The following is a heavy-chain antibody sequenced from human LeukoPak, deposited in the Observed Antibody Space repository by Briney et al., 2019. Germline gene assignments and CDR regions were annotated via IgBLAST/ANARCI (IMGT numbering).Heavy chain of an antibody. CDR1: GFTVSSNY. CDR3: AKEMLSSLYYFDY. V-gene: IGHV3-53*01. Sequence: GGSLRLSCAASGFTVSSNYMSWVRQAPGKGLEWVSVIYSGGSTYYADSVKGRFTISRDNSKNTLYLQMDSLRAEDTAVYYCAKEMLSSLYYFDYWGHGTLVTVSS. D-gene: IGHD2-8*01. CDR2: IYSGGST. J-gene: IGHJ4*01.